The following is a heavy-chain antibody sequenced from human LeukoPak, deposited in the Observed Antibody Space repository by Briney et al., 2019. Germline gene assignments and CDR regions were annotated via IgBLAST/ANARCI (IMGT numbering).Heavy chain of an antibody. V-gene: IGHV4-59*01. D-gene: IGHD2-2*01. Sequence: PSETLSLTCTVSGGSISSYYWSWIRQPPGKGLEWIGYIYYSGSANYNPSLKSRVTISVDTSKNQFSLKLSSVTAADTAVYYCARVRHCSSTSCYPLFDYWGQGTLVTVSS. CDR2: IYYSGSA. CDR1: GGSISSYY. CDR3: ARVRHCSSTSCYPLFDY. J-gene: IGHJ4*02.